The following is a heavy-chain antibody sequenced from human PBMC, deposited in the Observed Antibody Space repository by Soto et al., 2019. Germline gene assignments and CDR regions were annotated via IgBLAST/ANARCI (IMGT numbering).Heavy chain of an antibody. CDR3: ARNPTQRGQYCTNGVCSGGMDV. CDR1: GGSISSYY. D-gene: IGHD2-8*01. J-gene: IGHJ6*02. Sequence: SETLSLTCTVSGGSISSYYWSWIRQPPGKGLEWIGYIYYSGSTNYNPSLKSRVTISVDTSKNQFSLKLSSVTAADTAVYYCARNPTQRGQYCTNGVCSGGMDVWGQGTTVTVSS. V-gene: IGHV4-59*01. CDR2: IYYSGST.